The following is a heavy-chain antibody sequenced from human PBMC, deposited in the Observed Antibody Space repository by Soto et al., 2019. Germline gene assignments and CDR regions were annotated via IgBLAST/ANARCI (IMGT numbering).Heavy chain of an antibody. D-gene: IGHD6-13*01. J-gene: IGHJ6*02. CDR2: INSDGSST. CDR1: GFTFSSYW. CDR3: ARDSYSSSWYVAFYYYYGMDV. V-gene: IGHV3-74*01. Sequence: GGSLRLSCAASGFTFSSYWMHWVRQAPGKGLVWVSRINSDGSSTSYADSVKGRFTISRDNAKNTLYLQMNSLRAEDTAVYYCARDSYSSSWYVAFYYYYGMDVWGQGTTVTVSS.